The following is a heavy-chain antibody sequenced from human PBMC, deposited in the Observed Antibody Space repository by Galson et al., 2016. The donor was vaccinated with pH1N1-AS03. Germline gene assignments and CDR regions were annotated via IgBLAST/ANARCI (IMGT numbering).Heavy chain of an antibody. CDR3: ARQQFDGMDV. CDR1: GYSFSSYW. V-gene: IGHV5-51*01. CDR2: IYPGDSDT. J-gene: IGHJ6*02. Sequence: QSGAEVTKPGESLKISCKGSGYSFSSYWIVWVRQMPGKGLEWMGIIYPGDSDTTYSPSFQGQVTISADKSISTAYLQWSSLKASDTAIYYCARQQFDGMDVWGQGTTVIVSS. D-gene: IGHD3-10*01.